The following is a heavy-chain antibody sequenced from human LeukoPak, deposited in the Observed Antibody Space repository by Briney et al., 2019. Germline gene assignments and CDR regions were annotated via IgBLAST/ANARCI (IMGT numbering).Heavy chain of an antibody. J-gene: IGHJ5*02. V-gene: IGHV1-18*01. D-gene: IGHD3-3*01. CDR3: ARDLKYDFWSGPYWFDP. Sequence: GASVKVSCKASGYTFTSYGISWVRQAPGQGLEWMGWISAYNGNTNYAQKLQGSVTMTTDTSTSTAYMELRSLRSDDTAVYYCARDLKYDFWSGPYWFDPWGQGTLVAVPS. CDR1: GYTFTSYG. CDR2: ISAYNGNT.